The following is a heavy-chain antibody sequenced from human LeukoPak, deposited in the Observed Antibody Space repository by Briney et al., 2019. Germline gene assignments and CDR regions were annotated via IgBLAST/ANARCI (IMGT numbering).Heavy chain of an antibody. D-gene: IGHD2-15*01. V-gene: IGHV3-74*01. CDR1: GFTFSTYW. CDR3: AKSRRAYCSGGSCFGLWDY. J-gene: IGHJ4*02. CDR2: INSDESST. Sequence: PGGSLRLSCAASGFTFSTYWMHWVRQAPGKGLAWVSRINSDESSTTYADSVKGRSTISRDNAKNTLYLQMNSLRAEDTAVYYCAKSRRAYCSGGSCFGLWDYWGQGTLVTVSS.